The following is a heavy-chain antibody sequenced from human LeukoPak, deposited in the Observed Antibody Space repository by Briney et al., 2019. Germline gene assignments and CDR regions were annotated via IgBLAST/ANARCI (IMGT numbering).Heavy chain of an antibody. CDR1: GFTFSSSA. J-gene: IGHJ4*02. V-gene: IGHV3-23*01. D-gene: IGHD1-26*01. CDR3: AKRGAEVGATVAPGDY. CDR2: ISGGGGTT. Sequence: PGGSLRLSCAASGFTFSSSAMSRVRQAPGKGLEWVSAISGGGGTTYYADSVKGRFTISSDNSKNTLYLQMNSLRAEDTAIYYCAKRGAEVGATVAPGDYWGQGTLVTVSS.